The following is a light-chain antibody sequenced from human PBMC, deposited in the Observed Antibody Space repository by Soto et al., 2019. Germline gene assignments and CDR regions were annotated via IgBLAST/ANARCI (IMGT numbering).Light chain of an antibody. CDR1: QSIDST. J-gene: IGKJ1*01. V-gene: IGKV3-15*01. Sequence: IVITQSPATLSVSPVERATLSCMASQSIDSTLAWYQQRPGQAPRLLIYGASTRATGIPARFSGSGSGTDFTLTISRLEPEDFAVYYCQQYGSSPWKCGQGTKGDIK. CDR3: QQYGSSPWK. CDR2: GAS.